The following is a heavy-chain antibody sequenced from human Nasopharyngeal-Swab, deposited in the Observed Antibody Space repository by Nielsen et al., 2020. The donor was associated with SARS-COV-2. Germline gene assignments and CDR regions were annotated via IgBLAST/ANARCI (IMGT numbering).Heavy chain of an antibody. J-gene: IGHJ4*02. CDR2: LSANGGRT. Sequence: LSLTCAASGFAFSTYAMSWVRPAPGKGLEWVSALSANGGRTYYADSVKGRFTISRDNSKNTLYLQMNTLRAEDTAVYYCAKDRAWGLDYWGQGTLVTVSS. D-gene: IGHD1-26*01. V-gene: IGHV3-23*01. CDR1: GFAFSTYA. CDR3: AKDRAWGLDY.